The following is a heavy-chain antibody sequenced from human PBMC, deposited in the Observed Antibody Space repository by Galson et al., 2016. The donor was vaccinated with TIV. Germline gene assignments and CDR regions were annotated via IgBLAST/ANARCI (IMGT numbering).Heavy chain of an antibody. V-gene: IGHV3-13*01. CDR2: VGTAGHT. CDR3: ARAQLGVVEPAAYYGLDV. J-gene: IGHJ6*02. D-gene: IGHD2-2*01. Sequence: SLRLSCAASGFIFTDFDIHWVRQPPEKGLEWVSAVGTAGHTYYPASVKGRYTVSRDNAKNSIYLQMNNLRAGDTAVYFCARAQLGVVEPAAYYGLDVWGRGNPGHRLL. CDR1: GFIFTDFD.